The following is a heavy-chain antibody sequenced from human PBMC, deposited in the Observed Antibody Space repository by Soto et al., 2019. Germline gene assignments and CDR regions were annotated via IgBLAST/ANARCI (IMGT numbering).Heavy chain of an antibody. CDR3: ARDNPRSSGWDF. V-gene: IGHV3-48*02. D-gene: IGHD1-1*01. CDR2: ISSSSSTI. Sequence: EVQLVESGGGLVQPGGSLRLSCEASGFTLSSYSMNWARQAPGQGLEWVSYISSSSSTIYYVDSVKGGFTISRDNAKNSLYLQMITVRDEDTALYLCARDNPRSSGWDFWGQGTTVTVSS. CDR1: GFTLSSYS. J-gene: IGHJ6*02.